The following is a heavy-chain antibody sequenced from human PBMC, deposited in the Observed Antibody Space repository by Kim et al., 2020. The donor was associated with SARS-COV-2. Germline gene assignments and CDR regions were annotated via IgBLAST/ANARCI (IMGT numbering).Heavy chain of an antibody. J-gene: IGHJ6*02. V-gene: IGHV3-30*18. D-gene: IGHD6-13*01. CDR1: GFTFSSYG. Sequence: GGSLRLSCAASGFTFSSYGMHWVRQAPGKGLEWVAVISYDGSNKYYADSVKGRFTISRDNSKNTLYLQMNSLRAEDTAVYYCAKDRSSSWYPPLYYYYYYGMDVWGQGTTVTVSS. CDR2: ISYDGSNK. CDR3: AKDRSSSWYPPLYYYYYYGMDV.